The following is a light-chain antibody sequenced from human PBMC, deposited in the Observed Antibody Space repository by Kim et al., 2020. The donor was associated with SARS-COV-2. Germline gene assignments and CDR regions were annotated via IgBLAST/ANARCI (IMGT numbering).Light chain of an antibody. Sequence: ASVGDRVTITCRASQGISSALAWYQQKPGKPPRLLIYDASSLERGVPSRFSGSGSGTDFTLTISSLQPEDFATYYCQQFNNYPITFGQGTRLEIK. CDR1: QGISSA. CDR3: QQFNNYPIT. CDR2: DAS. J-gene: IGKJ5*01. V-gene: IGKV1D-13*01.